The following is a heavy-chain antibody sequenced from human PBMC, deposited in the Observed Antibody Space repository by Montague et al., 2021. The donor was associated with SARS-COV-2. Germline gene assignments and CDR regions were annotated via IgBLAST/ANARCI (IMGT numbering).Heavy chain of an antibody. CDR2: IYTSGST. V-gene: IGHV4-4*07. J-gene: IGHJ6*02. CDR3: AREKFRYFDGLFYPYYYALDV. Sequence: SETLSLTCTVSGGSISSYYWSCIRQPAGKGLEWIGRIYTSGSTNYNPSLQSRVTMSVDTSKNQFSLKLSSVTAADTAVYYCAREKFRYFDGLFYPYYYALDVWGQGTLVTVSS. D-gene: IGHD3-9*01. CDR1: GGSISSYY.